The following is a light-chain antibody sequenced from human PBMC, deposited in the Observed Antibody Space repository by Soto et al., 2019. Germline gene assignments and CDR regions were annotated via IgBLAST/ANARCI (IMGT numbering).Light chain of an antibody. Sequence: EIVMTQSPATLAVSPGERATLSCRASQSVSSNFAWYQQKPGQAPRLLIYGASTRATGLPARFSGSGSGTEFTLTISSLQSEDFAVYYCQQDNNWPPYTFGQGTKLEI. J-gene: IGKJ2*01. CDR2: GAS. CDR3: QQDNNWPPYT. CDR1: QSVSSN. V-gene: IGKV3-15*01.